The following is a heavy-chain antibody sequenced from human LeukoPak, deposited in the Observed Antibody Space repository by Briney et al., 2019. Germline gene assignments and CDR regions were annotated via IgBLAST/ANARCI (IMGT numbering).Heavy chain of an antibody. CDR1: GDSVSSKSEA. V-gene: IGHV6-1*01. CDR3: AILGPPADC. D-gene: IGHD3/OR15-3a*01. J-gene: IGHJ1*01. CDR2: TYYRSKWNN. Sequence: SQTLSLTCAISGDSVSSKSEAWNWIRQSPSRGLEWLGRTYYRSKWNNEYAVSLKGRITINPDISKNQFSLQLNSVTPEDTAVYYCAILGPPADCWGEGALVTVSS.